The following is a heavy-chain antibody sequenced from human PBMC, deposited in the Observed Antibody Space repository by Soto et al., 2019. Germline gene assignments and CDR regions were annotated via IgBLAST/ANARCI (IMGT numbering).Heavy chain of an antibody. Sequence: PSETLSLTCTVSGGSVSSGVYYWSWIRQPPGKGLEWIGYIYYSGSTNYNPSLKSRVSISLDTSKNQFSLRLTSVTAADTAVYYCARIPVDTYMINWFDPWGQGTLVTVSS. CDR3: ARIPVDTYMINWFDP. J-gene: IGHJ5*02. D-gene: IGHD5-18*01. CDR1: GGSVSSGVYY. V-gene: IGHV4-61*08. CDR2: IYYSGST.